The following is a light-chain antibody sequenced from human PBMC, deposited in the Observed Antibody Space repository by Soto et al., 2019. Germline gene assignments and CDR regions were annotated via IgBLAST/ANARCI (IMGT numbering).Light chain of an antibody. Sequence: DIQMTQSPSSLSASVGDRVTITCRASQGISNYLAWYQQKPGKVPKLLIYAASTLQSGVPSRFSGSGSGTDFTITISSLQPEDVATYYWQKYNSAPITFGQGTRLEIK. J-gene: IGKJ5*01. V-gene: IGKV1-27*01. CDR3: QKYNSAPIT. CDR1: QGISNY. CDR2: AAS.